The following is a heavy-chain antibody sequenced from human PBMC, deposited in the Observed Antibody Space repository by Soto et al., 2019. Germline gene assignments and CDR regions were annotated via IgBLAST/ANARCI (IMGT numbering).Heavy chain of an antibody. Sequence: HPGGSLRLSCAASGFTFSSYSMNWVRQAPGKGLEWVSYISSSSSTIYYADSVKGRFTISRDNAKNSLYLQMNSLRAEDTAVYYCARASKQVGGGPNSIETPIYYYYYYMDVWGKGTTVTVSS. D-gene: IGHD3-16*01. CDR1: GFTFSSYS. CDR3: ARASKQVGGGPNSIETPIYYYYYYMDV. CDR2: ISSSSSTI. V-gene: IGHV3-48*01. J-gene: IGHJ6*03.